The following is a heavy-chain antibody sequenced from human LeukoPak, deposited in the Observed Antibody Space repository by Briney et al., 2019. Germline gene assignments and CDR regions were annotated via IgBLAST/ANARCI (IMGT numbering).Heavy chain of an antibody. CDR2: INPNSGGT. CDR3: ARQVGAIANYYYYYYMDV. Sequence: GASVKVSCKASGYTFTGYYMHWVRQAPGQGLEWMGRINPNSGGTNYAQKFQGRVTMARDTSISTAHMELSRLRSDDTAVYYCARQVGAIANYYYYYYMDVWGKGATVTVSS. D-gene: IGHD1-26*01. J-gene: IGHJ6*03. CDR1: GYTFTGYY. V-gene: IGHV1-2*06.